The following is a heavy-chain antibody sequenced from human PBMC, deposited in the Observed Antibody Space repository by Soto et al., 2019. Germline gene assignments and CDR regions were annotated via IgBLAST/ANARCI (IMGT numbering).Heavy chain of an antibody. V-gene: IGHV3-23*01. CDR2: ISGSGGST. Sequence: GGSLRLSCAASGFTFSSYAMSWVRQAPGKGLEWVSAISGSGGSTYYADSVKGRFTISRDNSKNKLYLQMTSLRAEDTAVYYCAKTPYYDILTGPIIVYYFDYWGQGTLVTVSS. J-gene: IGHJ4*02. CDR3: AKTPYYDILTGPIIVYYFDY. CDR1: GFTFSSYA. D-gene: IGHD3-9*01.